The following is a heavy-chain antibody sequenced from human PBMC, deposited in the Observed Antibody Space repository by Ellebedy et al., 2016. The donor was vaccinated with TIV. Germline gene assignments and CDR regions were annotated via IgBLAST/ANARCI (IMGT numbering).Heavy chain of an antibody. J-gene: IGHJ4*02. CDR1: GGSIRSRNW. D-gene: IGHD6-13*01. V-gene: IGHV4-4*02. CDR3: ARVGFSSSWYVDY. CDR2: IYHSGST. Sequence: MPSETLSLTCAVSGGSIRSRNWWSWVRQPPGKGLEWIGDIYHSGSTNYNPSLKSRVTISVDKSKNHFSLKVSSVTAADTAVYYCARVGFSSSWYVDYWGQGTLVTVSS.